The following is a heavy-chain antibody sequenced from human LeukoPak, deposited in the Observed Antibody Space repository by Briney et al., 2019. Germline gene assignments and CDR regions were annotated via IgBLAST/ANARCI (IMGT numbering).Heavy chain of an antibody. D-gene: IGHD5-12*01. CDR1: GFTFSSNA. V-gene: IGHV3-30*04. CDR3: ARSAAAGRIVATFDY. CDR2: ISYDGSNK. J-gene: IGHJ4*02. Sequence: PGGSLRLSCAASGFTFSSNAMHWARQAPGKGLEWVAIISYDGSNKYYADSVKGRFTISRDKSKNTLYLQMNSLRGEDTAVYYCARSAAAGRIVATFDYWGQGTLVTVST.